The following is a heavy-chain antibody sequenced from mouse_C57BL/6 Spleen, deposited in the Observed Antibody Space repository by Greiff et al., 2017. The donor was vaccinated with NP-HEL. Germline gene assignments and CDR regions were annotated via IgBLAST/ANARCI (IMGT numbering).Heavy chain of an antibody. V-gene: IGHV5-4*03. CDR3: ARSYYDDGWFAY. D-gene: IGHD2-4*01. CDR2: ISDGGSYT. Sequence: EVKLMESGGGLVKPGGSLKLSCAASGFTFSSYAMSWVRQTPDKRLEWVATISDGGSYTYYPDNVKGRFTISRDNAKNNLYLQMSHLKSEDTAMYYCARSYYDDGWFAYWGQGTLVTVSA. CDR1: GFTFSSYA. J-gene: IGHJ3*01.